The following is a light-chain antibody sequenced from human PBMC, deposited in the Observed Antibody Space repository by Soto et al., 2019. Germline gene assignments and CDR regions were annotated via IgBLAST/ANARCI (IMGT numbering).Light chain of an antibody. CDR1: SSAVGGYNY. Sequence: QSVLTQPASVSGSPGQSITISCTGTSSAVGGYNYVSWYQQHPGKAPKLMIYDVSNRPSGVSNRFSGSKSGNTASLTISGLQAEDDADYYCSSYTSSSTRVFGTGTKVTVL. CDR2: DVS. J-gene: IGLJ1*01. CDR3: SSYTSSSTRV. V-gene: IGLV2-14*01.